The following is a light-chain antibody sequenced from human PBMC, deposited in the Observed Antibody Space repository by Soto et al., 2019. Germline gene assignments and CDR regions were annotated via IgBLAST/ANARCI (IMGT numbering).Light chain of an antibody. CDR1: QSISGY. CDR3: LQAYSTPGT. Sequence: DIQMPQSPSSLSASVGDRVTITYRASQSISGYLNWYQQKPGRAPNLLIYTAFSLQSGVPSRFSGSASGTDFTLTISSLQPEDFATYHCLQAYSTPGTFGQGTKLEIK. CDR2: TAF. V-gene: IGKV1-39*01. J-gene: IGKJ2*02.